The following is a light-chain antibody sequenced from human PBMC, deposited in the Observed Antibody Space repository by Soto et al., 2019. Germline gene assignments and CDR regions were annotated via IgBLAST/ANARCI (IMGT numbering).Light chain of an antibody. CDR3: SSYTSSSTLYV. Sequence: QSALTQPASVSGSPVQSITIPCTGTSGDGGGYNYVSWYQQHPGKAPKLMIYEVSNRPSGVSNRFSGSKSGNTASLTISGLQAEDEADYYCSSYTSSSTLYVFGTGTKVTVL. CDR2: EVS. CDR1: SGDGGGYNY. J-gene: IGLJ1*01. V-gene: IGLV2-14*01.